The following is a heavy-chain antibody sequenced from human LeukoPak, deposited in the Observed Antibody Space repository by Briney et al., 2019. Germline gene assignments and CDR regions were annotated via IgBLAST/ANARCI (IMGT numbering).Heavy chain of an antibody. D-gene: IGHD5-18*01. J-gene: IGHJ4*02. CDR3: ARGYSYGYLVFDY. V-gene: IGHV4-59*01. CDR2: IYYSGST. CDR1: GGSISSYY. Sequence: SETLSLTCTVSGGSISSYYWSWIRQPPGKGLEWIGYIYYSGSTNYNPSLKSRVTISVDTSKNQFSLKLSSVTAADTAVHYCARGYSYGYLVFDYWGQGTLVTVSS.